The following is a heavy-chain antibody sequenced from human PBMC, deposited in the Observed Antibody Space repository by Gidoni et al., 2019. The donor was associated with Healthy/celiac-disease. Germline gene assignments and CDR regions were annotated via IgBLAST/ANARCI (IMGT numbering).Heavy chain of an antibody. CDR1: GFTFSTYA. V-gene: IGHV3-30*14. Sequence: QVQQVESGGGVVQPGRSLRLSCAAPGFTFSTYAVHWVRQAPGKGLEWVAVISFDGSSNYYVDSVKGRFTISRDNSKNTLYLQMNSLRAEDTAVYYCARGGGIGSGWYTEFDFWGQGTLVTVSS. CDR3: ARGGGIGSGWYTEFDF. CDR2: ISFDGSSN. D-gene: IGHD6-19*01. J-gene: IGHJ4*02.